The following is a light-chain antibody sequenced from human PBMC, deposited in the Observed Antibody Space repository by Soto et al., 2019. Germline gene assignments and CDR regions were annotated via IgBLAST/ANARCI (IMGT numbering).Light chain of an antibody. V-gene: IGLV2-14*01. CDR3: SSYTTSSLWV. CDR2: EVS. J-gene: IGLJ3*02. CDR1: SSDVGGYKY. Sequence: QSVLTQPASVSGSPGQSITISCTGTSSDVGGYKYVSWYQQHSGKAPRVILYEVSNRPSGISNRFSGSKSGNTASLTISGLQAEDEADYYCSSYTTSSLWVFGGGTKLTVL.